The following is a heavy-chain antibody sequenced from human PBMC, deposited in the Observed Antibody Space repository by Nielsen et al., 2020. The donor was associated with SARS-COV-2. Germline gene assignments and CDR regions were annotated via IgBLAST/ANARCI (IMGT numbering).Heavy chain of an antibody. D-gene: IGHD6-6*01. CDR2: ISGSGGST. CDR1: GFTFSSYA. V-gene: IGHV3-23*01. Sequence: GESLKISCAASGFTFSSYAMSWVRQAPGKGLEWVSAISGSGGSTYYADSVKGRFTISRDNSKNTLYLQMNSLRAEDTAVYYCAKVENSSPYYYYYMDVGGKGTTVTVSS. J-gene: IGHJ6*03. CDR3: AKVENSSPYYYYYMDV.